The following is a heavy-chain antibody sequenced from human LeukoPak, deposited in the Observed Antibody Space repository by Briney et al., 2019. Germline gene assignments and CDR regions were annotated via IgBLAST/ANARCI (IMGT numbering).Heavy chain of an antibody. D-gene: IGHD6-13*01. V-gene: IGHV4-34*01. CDR3: ARAQQLGRHFDY. Sequence: SETLSLTCAVNGGTFSGYYWSWIRQPPGKGLEWIGEINHSGSTNYNPSLKSRVTISVDTSKNQFSLKLSSVTAADTAVYYCARAQQLGRHFDYWGQGTLVTVSS. J-gene: IGHJ4*02. CDR2: INHSGST. CDR1: GGTFSGYY.